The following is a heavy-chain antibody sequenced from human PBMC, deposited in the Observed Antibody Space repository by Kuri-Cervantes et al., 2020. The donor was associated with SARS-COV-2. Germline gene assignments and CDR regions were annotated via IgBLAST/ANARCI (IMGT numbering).Heavy chain of an antibody. V-gene: IGHV3-21*01. J-gene: IGHJ4*02. Sequence: GESLKISCAASGFPFNTYTLNWVRQAPGKGLEWVSSISSSGNYVYYADSVTGRFTISRDNARNSLSLQMNSPRAEDTAMYYCATDTAMVDYWGQGTLVTVSS. CDR1: GFPFNTYT. CDR3: ATDTAMVDY. D-gene: IGHD5-18*01. CDR2: ISSSGNYV.